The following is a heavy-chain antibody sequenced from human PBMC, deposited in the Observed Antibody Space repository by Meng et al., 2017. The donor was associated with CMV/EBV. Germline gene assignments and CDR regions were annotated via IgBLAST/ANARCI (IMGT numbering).Heavy chain of an antibody. V-gene: IGHV1-18*01. D-gene: IGHD2-2*03. J-gene: IGHJ3*02. Sequence: ASVKVSCKASGYTFTSYGISWVRQAPGQGLEWMGWISAYNGNTNYAQKLQGRVTMTTDTSTSTAYMELRSLRSDDTAVYYRARDGYCSSTSCPAGNAFDIWGQGTMVTVSS. CDR2: ISAYNGNT. CDR3: ARDGYCSSTSCPAGNAFDI. CDR1: GYTFTSYG.